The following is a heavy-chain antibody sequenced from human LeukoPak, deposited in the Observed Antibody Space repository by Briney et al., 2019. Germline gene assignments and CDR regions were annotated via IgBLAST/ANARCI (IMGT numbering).Heavy chain of an antibody. Sequence: ASVKVSCKASGYTFTSYGISWVRQAPGQGLEWMGWISAYNGNTNYAQKLQGRVTMTTDTSTSTAYMELRSLRSDDTAVYYCARDEHPVTMIVVVLAQYHYYGMDVWGQGTTVTVSS. J-gene: IGHJ6*02. CDR3: ARDEHPVTMIVVVLAQYHYYGMDV. V-gene: IGHV1-18*01. CDR1: GYTFTSYG. D-gene: IGHD3-22*01. CDR2: ISAYNGNT.